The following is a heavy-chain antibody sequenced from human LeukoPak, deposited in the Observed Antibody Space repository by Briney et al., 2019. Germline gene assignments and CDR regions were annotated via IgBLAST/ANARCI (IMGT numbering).Heavy chain of an antibody. V-gene: IGHV4-59*08. J-gene: IGHJ4*02. CDR3: ASYGYTSARTHFDN. D-gene: IGHD5-24*01. CDR2: IYYTGAT. Sequence: SETLSLTCIVSGGSISSHYWGWIRRPPGKGLEYIGNIYYTGATNSSPSLKSRVIISVDTSNNQFSLRLNSVTAADTAVYFCASYGYTSARTHFDNWGQGILVTVSS. CDR1: GGSISSHY.